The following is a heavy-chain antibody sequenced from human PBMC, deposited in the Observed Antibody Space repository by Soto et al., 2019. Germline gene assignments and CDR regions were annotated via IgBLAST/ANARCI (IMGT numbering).Heavy chain of an antibody. CDR2: IGWNSGNI. CDR1: GFTFDNYG. J-gene: IGHJ4*02. CDR3: AKASGSYSRLFDY. Sequence: EVQLVESGGGLVQPGRSLRLSCAASGFTFDNYGMHWVRQAPGKGLEWVSGIGWNSGNIGYADSVKSRFTISRDNAKNSLYLQMNSLRPEDTALYYCAKASGSYSRLFDYWGQGILVIVSS. D-gene: IGHD1-26*01. V-gene: IGHV3-9*01.